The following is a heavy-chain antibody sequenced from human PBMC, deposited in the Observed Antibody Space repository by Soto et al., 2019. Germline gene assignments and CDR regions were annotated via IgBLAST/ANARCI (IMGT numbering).Heavy chain of an antibody. D-gene: IGHD4-17*01. Sequence: QVQLVQSGAEVKKPGSSVKVSCKASGGTLSNYGISWVRQAPGQGLEWMGGIIPVFGTANYAQKFQGRVTLXAXXSTTTVYMDVSSLRSDDTAVYYCARGDATKIVVTTYYGMDVWGQGTTVTVSS. CDR2: IIPVFGTA. V-gene: IGHV1-69*12. CDR1: GGTLSNYG. J-gene: IGHJ6*02. CDR3: ARGDATKIVVTTYYGMDV.